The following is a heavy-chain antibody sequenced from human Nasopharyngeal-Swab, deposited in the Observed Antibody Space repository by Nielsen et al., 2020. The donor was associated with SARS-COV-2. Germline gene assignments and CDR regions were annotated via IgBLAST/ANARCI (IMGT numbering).Heavy chain of an antibody. Sequence: GGSLRLSCAVSGFMLSSSGMSWVRQAPGKGLEWASGLNSAGTATYYADSVRGRFTISRDKSQNTLYLQMSSLRAGDTAVYYCVKGTASLDFWGQGTLVTVSS. D-gene: IGHD2-21*02. CDR1: GFMLSSSG. J-gene: IGHJ4*02. CDR2: LNSAGTAT. V-gene: IGHV3-23*01. CDR3: VKGTASLDF.